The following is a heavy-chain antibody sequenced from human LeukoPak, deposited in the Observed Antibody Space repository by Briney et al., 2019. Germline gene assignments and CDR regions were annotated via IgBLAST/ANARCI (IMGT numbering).Heavy chain of an antibody. CDR2: IYHSGST. CDR1: GGSISSGGYS. D-gene: IGHD3-9*01. V-gene: IGHV4-30-2*01. Sequence: SETLSLTCAVSGGSISSGGYSWRWIRQPPGKGLEWIGYIYHSGSTYYNPSLKSRVTISVDRSKNQFSLKLSSVTAADTAVYYCARGRDILTGYYFDYWGQGTLVTVSS. J-gene: IGHJ4*02. CDR3: ARGRDILTGYYFDY.